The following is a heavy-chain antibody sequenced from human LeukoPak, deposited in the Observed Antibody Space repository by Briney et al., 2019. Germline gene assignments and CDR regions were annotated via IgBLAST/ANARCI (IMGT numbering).Heavy chain of an antibody. V-gene: IGHV4-59*01. D-gene: IGHD3-9*01. J-gene: IGHJ3*02. CDR1: AGSISSYY. CDR2: IYYSGST. CDR3: SREGLLRYFDWLPRGAFDI. Sequence: PLETLSLTCTVSAGSISSYYWSCIRQPPGKGLEWIGYIYYSGSTNYNPSLKSRVTISVDTSKNQFSLKLSSVTAADTAVYYCSREGLLRYFDWLPRGAFDIWGQGTMVTVSS.